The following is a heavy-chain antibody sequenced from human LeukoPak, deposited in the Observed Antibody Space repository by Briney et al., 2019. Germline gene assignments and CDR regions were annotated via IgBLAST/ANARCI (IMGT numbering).Heavy chain of an antibody. D-gene: IGHD3-16*01. CDR1: GDSLTYYY. CDR2: IFSTGST. J-gene: IGHJ6*03. Sequence: SETLSLTCRFSGDSLTYYYWTWLRQPAGKGLEWIGRIFSTGSTNCNPSLQSRVTISVDKSKNQFSLRLSSVTAADTAVYFCVREVQLWRQNMYFYYMDAWGKGTTVIVSS. V-gene: IGHV4-4*07. CDR3: VREVQLWRQNMYFYYMDA.